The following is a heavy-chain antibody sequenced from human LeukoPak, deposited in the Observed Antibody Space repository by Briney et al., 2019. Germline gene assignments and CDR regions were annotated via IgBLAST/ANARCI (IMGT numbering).Heavy chain of an antibody. D-gene: IGHD6-13*01. CDR1: GGSISSYY. CDR2: IYYSGST. V-gene: IGHV4-59*01. Sequence: SETLSLTCTVSGGSISSYYWSWIRQPPGKGLEWIGYIYYSGSTNYNPSLKSRVTISADTSKYQFSLKLSSVTAADTAVYYCARGVYIAAAQYAYWGQGTLVTVSS. J-gene: IGHJ4*02. CDR3: ARGVYIAAAQYAY.